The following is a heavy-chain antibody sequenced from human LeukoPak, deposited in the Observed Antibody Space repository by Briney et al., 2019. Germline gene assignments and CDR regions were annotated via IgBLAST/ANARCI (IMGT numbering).Heavy chain of an antibody. Sequence: GGSLRLSCAASGFTFSSYWMTWVRQAPGRGLEWVANIKQDGSEKYYVDSVKGRFTISRDNAKNSLYLQVNSLRAEDAAVYSCARGLCEAPHALDIWGQGTMVTVSS. J-gene: IGHJ3*02. D-gene: IGHD3-10*02. CDR3: ARGLCEAPHALDI. CDR2: IKQDGSEK. CDR1: GFTFSSYW. V-gene: IGHV3-7*04.